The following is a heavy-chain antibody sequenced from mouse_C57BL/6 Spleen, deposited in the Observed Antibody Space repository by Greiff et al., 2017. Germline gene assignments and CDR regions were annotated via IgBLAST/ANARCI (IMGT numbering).Heavy chain of an antibody. D-gene: IGHD1-1*01. J-gene: IGHJ2*01. V-gene: IGHV1-54*01. CDR1: GYAFTNYL. Sequence: QVQLQQSGAELVRPGTSVKVSCKASGYAFTNYLIEWVKQRPGQGLEWIGVINPGSGGTNYNEKFKGKATLTADKSSSTAYMQLSSLTSEDSAVYFWARSIITTVVAEEGYYFDYWGQGTTLTVSS. CDR3: ARSIITTVVAEEGYYFDY. CDR2: INPGSGGT.